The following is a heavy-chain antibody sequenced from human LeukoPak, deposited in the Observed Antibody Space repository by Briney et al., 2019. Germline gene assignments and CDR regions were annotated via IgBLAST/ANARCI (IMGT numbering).Heavy chain of an antibody. CDR1: GFTFSSYA. Sequence: GASLRLSCAASGFTFSSYAMSWVRQAPGKGLEWVSAISGSGGSTYYADSVKGRFTISRDNSKNTLYLQMNSLRAEDTAVYYCAKGFYASSGYPEVGVDYWGQGTLVTVSS. CDR2: ISGSGGST. CDR3: AKGFYASSGYPEVGVDY. D-gene: IGHD3-22*01. J-gene: IGHJ4*02. V-gene: IGHV3-23*01.